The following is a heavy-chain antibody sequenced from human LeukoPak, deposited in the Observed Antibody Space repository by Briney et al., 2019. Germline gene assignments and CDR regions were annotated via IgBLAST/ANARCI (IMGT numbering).Heavy chain of an antibody. V-gene: IGHV4-59*01. D-gene: IGHD4-17*01. CDR3: ASILYGDPYYFDY. J-gene: IGHJ4*02. Sequence: SETLSLTCTVSGGSISSYYWSWIRQPPGKGLEWIGYIYYSGSTNYNPSLKSRVTISVDTSKNQFSLKLSSVTAADTAVYYCASILYGDPYYFDYWGQGTLVTVSS. CDR1: GGSISSYY. CDR2: IYYSGST.